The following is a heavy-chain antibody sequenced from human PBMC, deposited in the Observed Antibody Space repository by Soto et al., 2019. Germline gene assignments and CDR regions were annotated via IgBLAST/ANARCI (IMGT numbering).Heavy chain of an antibody. J-gene: IGHJ6*02. V-gene: IGHV3-23*01. D-gene: IGHD3-10*01. CDR1: GFTFTSYA. CDR3: MRPAPRGRHCFYFGMDV. Sequence: AGGSLRLSCAASGFTFTSYAMSWVRQAPGKGLEWVSGISSSGGSTYYADSVKGWFTRSRDNSKNTLFLRMNRQRAEDTAVYYCMRPAPRGRHCFYFGMDVWGQGTTVTVSS. CDR2: ISSSGGST.